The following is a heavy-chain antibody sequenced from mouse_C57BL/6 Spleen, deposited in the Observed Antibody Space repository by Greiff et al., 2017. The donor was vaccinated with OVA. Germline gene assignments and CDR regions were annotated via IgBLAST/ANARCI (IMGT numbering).Heavy chain of an antibody. J-gene: IGHJ3*01. Sequence: VQLQQPGAELVKPGASVKVSCKASGYTFTSYWMHWVKQRPGQGLEWIGRIHPSDSDTNYNQKFKGKAILTADKSSSTAYMELRSLTSEDSAVYYCTRDGYYPFAYWGQGTLVTVSA. D-gene: IGHD2-3*01. CDR2: IHPSDSDT. V-gene: IGHV1-74*01. CDR1: GYTFTSYW. CDR3: TRDGYYPFAY.